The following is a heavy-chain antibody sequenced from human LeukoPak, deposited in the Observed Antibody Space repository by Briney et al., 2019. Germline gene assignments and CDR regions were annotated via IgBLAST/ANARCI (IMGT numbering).Heavy chain of an antibody. CDR1: GFIFRSYG. D-gene: IGHD3/OR15-3a*01. CDR2: IYTNGRGT. CDR3: AHLVWEYVGGLDV. Sequence: PGGSLRLSCAASGFIFRSYGMNWVRQAPGKGLEWVSGIYTNGRGTRYADSVKGRFTISRDNSKNTLYLQMHSLRVEDTAVYYCAHLVWEYVGGLDVWGQGTTVTVSS. J-gene: IGHJ6*02. V-gene: IGHV3-23*05.